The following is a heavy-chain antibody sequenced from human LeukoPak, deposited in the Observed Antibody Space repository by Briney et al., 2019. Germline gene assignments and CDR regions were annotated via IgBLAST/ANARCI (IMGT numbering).Heavy chain of an antibody. CDR2: INSGSTYT. V-gene: IGHV3-21*01. Sequence: GGSLRLSCAASGFTFSSYMMNWVRQAPGKGLEWVSSINSGSTYTYYTESVKGRFTVSRDNAKNSLFLQMNSLRAEDTAIYYCARSLTTLTHEGYWGQGTLVTVSS. D-gene: IGHD1-1*01. J-gene: IGHJ4*02. CDR1: GFTFSSYM. CDR3: ARSLTTLTHEGY.